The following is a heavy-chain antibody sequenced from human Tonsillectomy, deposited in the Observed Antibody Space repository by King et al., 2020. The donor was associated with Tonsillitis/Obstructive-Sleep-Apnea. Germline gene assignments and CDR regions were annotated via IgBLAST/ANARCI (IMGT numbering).Heavy chain of an antibody. D-gene: IGHD3-9*01. CDR3: ARQKGSLVLTGYRGGRNFDY. CDR2: IYYSGST. CDR1: GGSISSSSYY. Sequence: LQLQESGPGLVKPSETLSLTCTVSGGSISSSSYYWGWIRQPPGKGLEWIGSIYYSGSTYYNPSLKSRVTISVDTSKNQFSLKLSSVTAADTAVYYWARQKGSLVLTGYRGGRNFDYWGQGTLVTVSS. J-gene: IGHJ4*02. V-gene: IGHV4-39*01.